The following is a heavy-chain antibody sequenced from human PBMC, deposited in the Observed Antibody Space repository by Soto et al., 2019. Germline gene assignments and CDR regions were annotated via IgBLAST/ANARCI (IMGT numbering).Heavy chain of an antibody. D-gene: IGHD1-7*01. CDR3: ARYWNSGQGGNIWFDP. V-gene: IGHV4-39*01. Sequence: SETLSLTCTVSGGSISSSSYYWGWIRQPPGKGLEWIGSIYYSGSTYYNPSLKSRVPISVDTSKNQFSLKLSSVTAADTAVYYCARYWNSGQGGNIWFDPWGQGTLVTVSS. J-gene: IGHJ5*02. CDR1: GGSISSSSYY. CDR2: IYYSGST.